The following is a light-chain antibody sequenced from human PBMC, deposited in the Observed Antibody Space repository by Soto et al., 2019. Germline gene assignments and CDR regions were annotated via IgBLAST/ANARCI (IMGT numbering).Light chain of an antibody. Sequence: DIVMTQSPLSLPVTPGEPASISCRSSQSLLHSNGYNYLDWYLQKPGQSPQLLIYLGSNRASGVPDRFSGIGSGTDFTLNISRGEAEDVGIYYCMQALRTPYTLGQGTKLEIK. CDR1: QSLLHSNGYNY. V-gene: IGKV2-28*01. J-gene: IGKJ2*01. CDR3: MQALRTPYT. CDR2: LGS.